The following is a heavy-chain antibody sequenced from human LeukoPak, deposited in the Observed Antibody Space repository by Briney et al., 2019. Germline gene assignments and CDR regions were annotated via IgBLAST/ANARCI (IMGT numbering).Heavy chain of an antibody. CDR1: GFTFSSYG. Sequence: PGGSLRLSCAASGFTFSSYGMHWVRQAPGKGLEWVAVIWYDGSNKYYADSVKGRFTISRDNSKNTLYLQMNSLRAEDTAMYYCARAPGLRENNYGSGNYPLGFDHGGQGTLVTVSS. D-gene: IGHD3-10*01. J-gene: IGHJ4*02. CDR3: ARAPGLRENNYGSGNYPLGFDH. CDR2: IWYDGSNK. V-gene: IGHV3-33*01.